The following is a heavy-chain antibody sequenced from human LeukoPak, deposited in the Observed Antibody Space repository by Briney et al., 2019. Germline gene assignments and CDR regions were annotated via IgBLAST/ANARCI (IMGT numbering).Heavy chain of an antibody. CDR2: ISGDGSIT. J-gene: IGHJ4*02. CDR1: GFTFSSYW. Sequence: GGSLRLSCAASGFTFSSYWMHWVRQAPGMGLVWVSRISGDGSITWYADSVKGRFTISRDIAKNTLYLQMNSLRDEDTAVYYCARAFVYWGQGILVTVSS. V-gene: IGHV3-74*01. CDR3: ARAFVY.